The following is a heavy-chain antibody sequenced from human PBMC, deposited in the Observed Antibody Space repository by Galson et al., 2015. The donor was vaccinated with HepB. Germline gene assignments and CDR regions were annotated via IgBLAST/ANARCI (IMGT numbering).Heavy chain of an antibody. CDR3: AKDRWDLLRMGAFDV. J-gene: IGHJ3*01. CDR1: GFTFDNFA. D-gene: IGHD2-8*01. CDR2: LSWNSGSY. Sequence: SLRLSCAASGFTFDNFAMHWVRQVPGKGLEWVSGLSWNSGSYGYADSVKGRSTISRDNSKNSLYLQMNSLRPEDTAVYYCAKDRWDLLRMGAFDVWGQGTLVTVSS. V-gene: IGHV3-9*01.